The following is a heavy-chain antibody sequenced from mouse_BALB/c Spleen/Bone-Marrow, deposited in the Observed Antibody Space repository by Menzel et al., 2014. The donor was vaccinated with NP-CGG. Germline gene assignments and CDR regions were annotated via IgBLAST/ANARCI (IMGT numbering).Heavy chain of an antibody. J-gene: IGHJ3*01. CDR3: ASHYYDSSPFAY. D-gene: IGHD1-1*01. CDR2: ISNGGGSI. Sequence: EVHLVESGGGLVQPGGSLKLSCAASGFTFSSYTMSWVRPTPEKRLVWVAYISNGGGSIYYPDTVKGRFTISRDNDKNTLYLQMSSLKSEDTAMYYCASHYYDSSPFAYWGQGTLVTVSA. CDR1: GFTFSSYT. V-gene: IGHV5-12-2*01.